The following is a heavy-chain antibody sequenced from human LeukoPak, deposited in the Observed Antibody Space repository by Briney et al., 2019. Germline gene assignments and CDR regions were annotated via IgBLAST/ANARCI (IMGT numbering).Heavy chain of an antibody. CDR3: ARDRSSGYYQWFDY. Sequence: GGSLRLSCAASGFSFSSHWMSWVRQAPGKGLEWVANIKQDGSEKYYVDSVKGRFTISRDNAKNSLYLQMNSLRAEDTAVYYCARDRSSGYYQWFDYWGQGTLVTVSS. CDR2: IKQDGSEK. J-gene: IGHJ4*02. CDR1: GFSFSSHW. V-gene: IGHV3-7*04. D-gene: IGHD3-22*01.